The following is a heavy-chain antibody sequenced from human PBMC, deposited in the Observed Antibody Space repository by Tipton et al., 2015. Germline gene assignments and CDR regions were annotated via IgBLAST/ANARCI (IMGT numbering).Heavy chain of an antibody. CDR2: ISWDGGDV. V-gene: IGHV3-9*01. CDR1: GFTFDDYA. Sequence: SLRLSCAVSGFTFDDYAMHWVRQSPRKGLEWVAAISWDGGDVVYADSVRGRFTISRDNAKSSLILQMNSLRAEDTAVYYCARDDGDYQLPNYSYYYGMDVWGQGTTVTVSS. D-gene: IGHD2-2*01. CDR3: ARDDGDYQLPNYSYYYGMDV. J-gene: IGHJ6*02.